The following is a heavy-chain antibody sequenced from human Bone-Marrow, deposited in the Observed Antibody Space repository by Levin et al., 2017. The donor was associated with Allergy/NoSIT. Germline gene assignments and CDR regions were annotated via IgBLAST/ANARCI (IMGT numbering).Heavy chain of an antibody. CDR2: INPRYGTT. Sequence: KPGGSLRLSCKTSGYDFSISFIHWVRQAPGQGLEWLGKINPRYGTTTYAQKLQGRVALTSDTSTGTAYMDLSSLRSEDTAVYYCAREGTSRQHDYWGQGTRVTVSS. D-gene: IGHD3-10*01. J-gene: IGHJ4*02. V-gene: IGHV1-46*01. CDR3: AREGTSRQHDY. CDR1: GYDFSISF.